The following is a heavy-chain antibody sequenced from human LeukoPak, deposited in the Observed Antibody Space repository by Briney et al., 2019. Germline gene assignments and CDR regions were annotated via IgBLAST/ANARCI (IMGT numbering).Heavy chain of an antibody. J-gene: IGHJ4*02. CDR1: GYTFTSYT. CDR2: INTNTGNP. V-gene: IGHV7-4-1*02. D-gene: IGHD5-18*01. CDR3: ARAHPGYSYGPPFIDY. Sequence: SVKVSCKASGYTFTSYTMNWVRQAPGQGLEWMGWINTNTGNPTYAQGFTGRFVFSLDTSVSTAYLQISSLKAEDTAIYYCARAHPGYSYGPPFIDYWGQGTLVTVSS.